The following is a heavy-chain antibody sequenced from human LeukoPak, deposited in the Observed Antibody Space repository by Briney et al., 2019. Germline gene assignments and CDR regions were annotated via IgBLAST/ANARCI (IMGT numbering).Heavy chain of an antibody. D-gene: IGHD2-8*02. J-gene: IGHJ3*02. V-gene: IGHV3-23*01. Sequence: PGGSLRLSCAASGFTFDDYAMHWVRQAPGKGLEWVSAISGSGGSTYYADSVKGRFTISRDNSKNTLYLQMNSLRAEDTAVYYCATNWALDLVDAFDIWGQGTMVTVSS. CDR2: ISGSGGST. CDR3: ATNWALDLVDAFDI. CDR1: GFTFDDYA.